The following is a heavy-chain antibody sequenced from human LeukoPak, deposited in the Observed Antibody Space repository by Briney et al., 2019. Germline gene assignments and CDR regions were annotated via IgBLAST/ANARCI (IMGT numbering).Heavy chain of an antibody. Sequence: SDPLSLTCAVYGGSFSGYYWSWIRQPPGKGLEWIGKINHSGSTNYNPPVKSRVTISIDTSKNQFSLKLSSVTAADTAVYYCARSSPYSSSWFYQTDAFDIWGQGTMVTVSS. CDR1: GGSFSGYY. CDR2: INHSGST. D-gene: IGHD6-13*01. CDR3: ARSSPYSSSWFYQTDAFDI. V-gene: IGHV4-34*01. J-gene: IGHJ3*02.